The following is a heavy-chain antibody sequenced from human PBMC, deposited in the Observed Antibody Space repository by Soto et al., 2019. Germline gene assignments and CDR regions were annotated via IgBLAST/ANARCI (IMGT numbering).Heavy chain of an antibody. J-gene: IGHJ6*02. CDR3: ARVRYAAAGTTNYYGMDV. V-gene: IGHV6-1*01. CDR2: TYYRSKWYN. D-gene: IGHD6-13*01. CDR1: GDSVSSNSAA. Sequence: PSQTLSLTCAISGDSVSSNSAARNWIRQSPSRGLEWLGRTYYRSKWYNDYAVSVKSRITINPDTSKNQFSLQLNSVTPEDTAVYYCARVRYAAAGTTNYYGMDVWGQGTTVTVSS.